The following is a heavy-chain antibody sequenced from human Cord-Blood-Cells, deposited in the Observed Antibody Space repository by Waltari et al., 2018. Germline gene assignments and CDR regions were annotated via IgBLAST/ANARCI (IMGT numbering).Heavy chain of an antibody. CDR1: GFTFSSYS. V-gene: IGHV3-21*01. J-gene: IGHJ3*02. CDR2: ISSSSSYI. D-gene: IGHD2-8*01. CDR3: ARVVGYCTNGVCYAFDI. Sequence: EVQLVESGGGLVKPGGSLRLSCAASGFTFSSYSMNWVHQAPGKGLEWVSSISSSSSYIYYADSVKGRVTISRDNAKNSLYLQMNSLRAEDTAVYYCARVVGYCTNGVCYAFDIWGQGTMVTVSS.